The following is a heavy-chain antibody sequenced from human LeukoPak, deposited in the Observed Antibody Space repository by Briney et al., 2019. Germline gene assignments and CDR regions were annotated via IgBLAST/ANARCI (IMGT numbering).Heavy chain of an antibody. D-gene: IGHD3-10*01. CDR3: ARHPELYFFDY. J-gene: IGHJ4*02. Sequence: SETLSLTCTVSGGSIKNFYWAWIRQPPGKGLEWIGYVYSSGTTNYNPSLKSRVTISVDTSKKQVSLTLSSVTAADTAVYYCARHPELYFFDYWGQGTLVTVSS. CDR1: GGSIKNFY. CDR2: VYSSGTT. V-gene: IGHV4-59*08.